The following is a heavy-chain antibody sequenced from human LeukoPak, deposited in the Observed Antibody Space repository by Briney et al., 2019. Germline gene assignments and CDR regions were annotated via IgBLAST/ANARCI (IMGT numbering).Heavy chain of an antibody. Sequence: GGSLRLSCAASGFTFSSYSMNWVRQAPGKGLEWVSSISSDSIYIYYADSVKGRFTSSRDNAKNSLYLQMNSLRAEDTAVYYCARDLGQYYDTSDNWFDPWGQGTLVTVSS. CDR2: ISSDSIYI. J-gene: IGHJ5*02. D-gene: IGHD3-22*01. V-gene: IGHV3-21*01. CDR3: ARDLGQYYDTSDNWFDP. CDR1: GFTFSSYS.